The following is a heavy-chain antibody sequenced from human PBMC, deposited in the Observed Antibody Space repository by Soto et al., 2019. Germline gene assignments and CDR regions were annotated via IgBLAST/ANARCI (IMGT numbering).Heavy chain of an antibody. Sequence: EVQLVESGGGLVHPGGSLKLSCAASGFIFSGSAVHWVRQASGKGLEWVGRILSKAGNYATAYPASMKGRFTISRDDSENTAFLQMNSLKTEDTAVYYCIRGGSPYYYDYWGQGTLVAVSS. CDR3: IRGGSPYYYDY. V-gene: IGHV3-73*01. CDR2: ILSKAGNYAT. J-gene: IGHJ4*02. CDR1: GFIFSGSA.